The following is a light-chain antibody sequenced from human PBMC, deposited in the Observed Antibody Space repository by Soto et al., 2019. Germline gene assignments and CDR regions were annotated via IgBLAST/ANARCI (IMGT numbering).Light chain of an antibody. V-gene: IGKV3-20*01. CDR3: QHYGNSPPMT. CDR2: GAS. Sequence: EIVLTQSPDTLSLSPGERAALSCRASQSVRNSYLAWYQQKPGQAPKLLIYGASSRPAGIPDRFSGSGSGTDFTLPISSLEADDFAVYYCQHYGNSPPMTFGQGTRLDIK. CDR1: QSVRNSY. J-gene: IGKJ5*01.